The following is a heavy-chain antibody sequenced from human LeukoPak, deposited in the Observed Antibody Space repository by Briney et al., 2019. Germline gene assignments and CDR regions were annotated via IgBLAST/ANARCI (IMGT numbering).Heavy chain of an antibody. CDR1: GYTFTSYG. D-gene: IGHD6-19*01. J-gene: IGHJ4*02. V-gene: IGHV1-18*01. CDR2: ISAYNGNT. CDR3: ARGGSGEPRGGLVLDY. Sequence: ASVKVSCKASGYTFTSYGISWVRQAPGQGLEWMGWISAYNGNTNYAQKLQGRVTMTTDTSTSTAYMALRSLRSDDTAVYSCARGGSGEPRGGLVLDYWGQGTLVTVSS.